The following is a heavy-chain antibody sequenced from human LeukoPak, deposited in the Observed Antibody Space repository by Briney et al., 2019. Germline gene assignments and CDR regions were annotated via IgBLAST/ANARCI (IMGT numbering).Heavy chain of an antibody. Sequence: GGSLRLSCTASGFTFSSHWMTWVRQPPGKGLEWVANIREDGSVKYYVDSVKGRFTISRDNTKNALYLQMNSLRADDTAVYFCARDSTWLLDYWGQGTLITVSS. CDR2: IREDGSVK. D-gene: IGHD6-19*01. CDR3: ARDSTWLLDY. J-gene: IGHJ4*02. V-gene: IGHV3-7*03. CDR1: GFTFSSHW.